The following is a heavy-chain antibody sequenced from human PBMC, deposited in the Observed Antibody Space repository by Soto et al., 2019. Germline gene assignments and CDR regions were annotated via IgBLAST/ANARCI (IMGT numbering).Heavy chain of an antibody. CDR2: IYSGGST. D-gene: IGHD6-13*01. Sequence: PGGSLRLSCAASGFTVSSNYMSWVRQAPGKGLEWVSVIYSGGSTYYADSVKGRFTISRDNSKNTLYLQMNSLRAEDTAVYYCARDSGRYSTPHDALDIWGQGTMVTVSS. CDR3: ARDSGRYSTPHDALDI. J-gene: IGHJ3*02. V-gene: IGHV3-53*01. CDR1: GFTVSSNY.